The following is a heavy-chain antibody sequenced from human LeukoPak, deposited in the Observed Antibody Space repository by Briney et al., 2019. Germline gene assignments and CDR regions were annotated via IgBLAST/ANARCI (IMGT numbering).Heavy chain of an antibody. CDR1: GYTFTSYG. J-gene: IGHJ4*02. CDR3: ARVVVVPAATEFDY. CDR2: ISAYNGNT. Sequence: ASVKVSCKASGYTFTSYGISWVRQAPGQGLEWMGWISAYNGNTNYAQKLQGRVTMTTDTSTSTAYMELRSLRPDDTAVYYCARVVVVPAATEFDYWGQGTLVTVSS. D-gene: IGHD2-2*01. V-gene: IGHV1-18*01.